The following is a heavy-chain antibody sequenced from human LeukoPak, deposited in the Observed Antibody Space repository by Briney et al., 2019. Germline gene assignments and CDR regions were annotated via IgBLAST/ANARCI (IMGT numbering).Heavy chain of an antibody. J-gene: IGHJ4*02. CDR2: IKQDGSEK. CDR1: GFTFSSYW. CDR3: ARGESIMITFGGVME. Sequence: GGSLRLSCAASGFTFSSYWMSWVRQAPGKGLEWVANIKQDGSEKYYVDSVKGRFTISRDNAKNSLYLQMNSLRAEDTAVYYCARGESIMITFGGVMEWGQGTLVTVSS. D-gene: IGHD3-16*01. V-gene: IGHV3-7*01.